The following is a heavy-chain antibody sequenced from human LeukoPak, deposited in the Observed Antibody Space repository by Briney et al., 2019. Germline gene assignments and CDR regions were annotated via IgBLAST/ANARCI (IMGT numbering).Heavy chain of an antibody. J-gene: IGHJ4*02. D-gene: IGHD2-21*01. V-gene: IGHV3-48*01. CDR3: AREGGVDY. Sequence: GSLRLSCAAFGFTFSSYSMNWVRQAPGKGLEGVSYISSSSSTIYYANSVKGRFTISRDNAKNSLYLQMNSLRAEDTAVYYCAREGGVDYWGQGTLVTVSS. CDR2: ISSSSSTI. CDR1: GFTFSSYS.